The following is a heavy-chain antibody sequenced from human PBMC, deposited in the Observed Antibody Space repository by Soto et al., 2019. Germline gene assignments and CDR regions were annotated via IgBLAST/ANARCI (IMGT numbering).Heavy chain of an antibody. CDR1: GFSLSTSGVG. V-gene: IGHV2-5*02. CDR2: IYWDDDK. CDR3: APSLYDYGWGTNWFDP. D-gene: IGHD3-16*01. Sequence: QITLKESGPTLVKPTQTLTLTCTFSGFSLSTSGVGVGWIRQPPGKALEWLALIYWDDDKRYSPPLKSRLTITKDTTKNPVVLTMTNMDPVDTATYYCAPSLYDYGWGTNWFDPWGQGTLVNVSS. J-gene: IGHJ5*02.